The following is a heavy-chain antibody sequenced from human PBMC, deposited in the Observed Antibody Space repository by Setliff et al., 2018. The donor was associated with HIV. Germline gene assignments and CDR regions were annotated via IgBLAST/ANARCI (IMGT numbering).Heavy chain of an antibody. D-gene: IGHD3-22*01. CDR2: FDPQYDKT. Sequence: GASVKVSCKVSGYTLTELSIHWVRQAPGKGLEWMGGFDPQYDKTFYAQKFQGRVTMSEDTSTDTAYMELSSLRSEDTAVYYCATRAYDSRGYLRSRFSGAAFDIWGQGTMVTVSS. J-gene: IGHJ3*02. V-gene: IGHV1-24*01. CDR3: ATRAYDSRGYLRSRFSGAAFDI. CDR1: GYTLTELS.